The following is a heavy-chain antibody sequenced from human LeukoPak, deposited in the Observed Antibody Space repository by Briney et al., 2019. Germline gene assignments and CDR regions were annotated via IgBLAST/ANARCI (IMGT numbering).Heavy chain of an antibody. CDR1: GFTFSSYG. J-gene: IGHJ4*02. CDR3: ARRLGPEPQVDY. V-gene: IGHV3-30*03. Sequence: PGGSLRLSCAASGFTFSSYGMHWVRQAPGKGLEWVAVISYDGSNKYYADSVKGRFTISRDNSKNTLYLQMNSLRAEDTAVYYCARRLGPEPQVDYWGQGTLVTVSS. D-gene: IGHD1-14*01. CDR2: ISYDGSNK.